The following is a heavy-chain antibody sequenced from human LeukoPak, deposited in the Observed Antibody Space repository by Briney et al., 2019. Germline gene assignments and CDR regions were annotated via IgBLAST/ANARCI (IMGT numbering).Heavy chain of an antibody. J-gene: IGHJ4*02. V-gene: IGHV1-2*02. D-gene: IGHD6-13*01. CDR1: GYTFTGYY. CDR2: INPNSGGT. Sequence: ASVKVSCKASGYTFTGYYMHWVRQAPGQGLEWMGWINPNSGGTNYAQKFQGRVTMTRDTSISTAYMELSRLRSDDTAVYYCARVALEAAASDHFDYWGQGTLVTVSS. CDR3: ARVALEAAASDHFDY.